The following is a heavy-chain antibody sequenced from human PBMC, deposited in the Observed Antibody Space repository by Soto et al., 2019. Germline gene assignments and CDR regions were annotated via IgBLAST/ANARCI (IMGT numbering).Heavy chain of an antibody. Sequence: GGSLRLSCAASGFTFSSYAMSWVRQAPGKGLEWVSAISGSGGSTYYADSVKGRFTISRDNSKNTLYLQMNSLRAEDTAVYYCAKDLYDYGDYGDVYWGQGTLVTVSS. CDR3: AKDLYDYGDYGDVY. V-gene: IGHV3-23*01. CDR1: GFTFSSYA. CDR2: ISGSGGST. J-gene: IGHJ4*02. D-gene: IGHD4-17*01.